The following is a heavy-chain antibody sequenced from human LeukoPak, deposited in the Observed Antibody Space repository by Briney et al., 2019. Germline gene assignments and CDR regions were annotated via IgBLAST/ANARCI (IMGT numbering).Heavy chain of an antibody. J-gene: IGHJ5*02. Sequence: PGRSLRLSCAASGFTFSSYGMHWVRQAPGKGLEWVAVISYDGSNKYYADSVKGRFTTSRDNSKNTLYLQMNSLRAEDTAVYYCVRSSSGSLGGSWGQGTLVTVSS. CDR1: GFTFSSYG. D-gene: IGHD6-19*01. CDR2: ISYDGSNK. CDR3: VRSSSGSLGGS. V-gene: IGHV3-30*03.